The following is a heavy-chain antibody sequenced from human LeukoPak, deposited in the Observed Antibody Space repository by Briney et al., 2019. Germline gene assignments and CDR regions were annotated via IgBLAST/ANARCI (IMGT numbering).Heavy chain of an antibody. Sequence: TLSLTCTVSGGSISSGDYYWSWIRQPPGKGLEWIGYIYYSGSTYYNPSLKNRVTISVDTSKNQFSLKLSSVTAADTAVYYCASDGGPITGTTLVDYWGQGTLVTVSS. CDR3: ASDGGPITGTTLVDY. V-gene: IGHV4-30-4*01. CDR1: GGSISSGDYY. J-gene: IGHJ4*02. D-gene: IGHD1-7*01. CDR2: IYYSGST.